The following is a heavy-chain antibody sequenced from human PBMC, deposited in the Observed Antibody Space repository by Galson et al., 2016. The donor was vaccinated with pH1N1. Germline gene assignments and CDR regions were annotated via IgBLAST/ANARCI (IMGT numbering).Heavy chain of an antibody. Sequence: SLRLSCAASGFTLSSSAMNWVRQAPGKGLEWVSYISATGGSTYYADSVKGRFTISRVTSKNTMYLQMNSLRAEDTAVYYCAKFRESIPWRTGEFDLWGQGTLVTVSS. V-gene: IGHV3-23*01. CDR2: ISATGGST. J-gene: IGHJ4*02. CDR3: AKFRESIPWRTGEFDL. CDR1: GFTLSSSA. D-gene: IGHD3-10*01.